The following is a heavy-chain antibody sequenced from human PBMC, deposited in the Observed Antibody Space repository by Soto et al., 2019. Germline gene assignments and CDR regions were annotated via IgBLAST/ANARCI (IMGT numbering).Heavy chain of an antibody. CDR2: IYYSGST. CDR3: ARASSTRGYSYGYWFDP. V-gene: IGHV4-59*12. D-gene: IGHD5-18*01. CDR1: GGSISSYY. J-gene: IGHJ5*02. Sequence: ETLSLTCTVSGGSISSYYWSWIRQPPGKGLEWIGYIYYSGSTNYNPSLKSRVTISVDTSKNQFSLKLSSVTAADTAVYYCARASSTRGYSYGYWFDPWGQGTLVTVSS.